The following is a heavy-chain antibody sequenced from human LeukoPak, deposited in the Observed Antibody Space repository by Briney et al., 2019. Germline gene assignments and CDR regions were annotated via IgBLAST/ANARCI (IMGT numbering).Heavy chain of an antibody. Sequence: AGGSLRLSCAASGFTFSSYAMSWVRQAPGKGLEWVSAISVSGGSTYSADSVKGRFTISRDNSKNTLYLQMSSLRAEDSAVYYCAKDSRQSSYFDYWGQGTLVTVSS. D-gene: IGHD1-26*01. CDR3: AKDSRQSSYFDY. V-gene: IGHV3-23*01. CDR1: GFTFSSYA. CDR2: ISVSGGST. J-gene: IGHJ4*02.